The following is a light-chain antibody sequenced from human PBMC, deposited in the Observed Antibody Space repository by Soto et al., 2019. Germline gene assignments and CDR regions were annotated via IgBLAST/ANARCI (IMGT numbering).Light chain of an antibody. CDR1: QSVSSN. J-gene: IGKJ1*01. CDR3: QHYNNWLTWT. CDR2: GAS. V-gene: IGKV3-15*01. Sequence: EIVMTQSPATLSVSPGERATLSCRASQSVSSNLAWYQQKPGQAPRLLIYGASTRATGIPARFSGSGSGTEFTLTISSLQSEDFAVYYCQHYNNWLTWTFGQGIKVEIK.